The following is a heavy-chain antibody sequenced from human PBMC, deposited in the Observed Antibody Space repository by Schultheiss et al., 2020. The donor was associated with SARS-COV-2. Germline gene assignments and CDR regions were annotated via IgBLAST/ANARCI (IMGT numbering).Heavy chain of an antibody. J-gene: IGHJ5*02. CDR1: GGSISSYY. V-gene: IGHV4-30-4*01. CDR3: ARAAAYVGGWFDP. Sequence: SQTLSLTCTVSGGSISSYYWSWIRQPPGKGLEWIGYIYYGGFIHYNPSLKSRVNLSVDRSKNQFSLKLSSVTAADTAVYYCARAAAYVGGWFDPWGQGTLVTVSS. CDR2: IYYGGFI. D-gene: IGHD6-13*01.